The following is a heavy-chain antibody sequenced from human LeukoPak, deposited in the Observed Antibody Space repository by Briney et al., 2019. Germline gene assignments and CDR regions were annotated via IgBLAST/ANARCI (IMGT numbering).Heavy chain of an antibody. CDR1: GYTFTSYG. D-gene: IGHD3-10*01. V-gene: IGHV1-18*01. CDR3: ARSDYYGSGSYPNLFDY. CDR2: ISAYNGNT. J-gene: IGHJ4*02. Sequence: ASVKVSCKASGYTFTSYGISWVRQAPGQGLEWMGWISAYNGNTNYAQKLQGRVTTTTDTSTSTAYMELRSLRSDDTAVYYCARSDYYGSGSYPNLFDYWGQGTLVTVSS.